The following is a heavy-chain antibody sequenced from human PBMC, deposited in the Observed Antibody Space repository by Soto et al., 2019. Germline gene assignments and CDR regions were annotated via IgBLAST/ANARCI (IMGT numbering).Heavy chain of an antibody. Sequence: GGALRLSCAASGFTFSSYSMNWVRQAPGKGLEWVSYISRSSSTIYYADSVKGRFTISRDNAKNSLYLQMNSLRDEDTALYYCARESRFLAWLSLNWFDPWGQGTLVTVSS. J-gene: IGHJ5*02. CDR3: ARESRFLAWLSLNWFDP. V-gene: IGHV3-48*02. CDR1: GFTFSSYS. CDR2: ISRSSSTI. D-gene: IGHD3-3*01.